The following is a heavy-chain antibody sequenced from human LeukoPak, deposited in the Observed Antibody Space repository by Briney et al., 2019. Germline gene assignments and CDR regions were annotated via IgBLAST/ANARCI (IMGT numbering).Heavy chain of an antibody. Sequence: PGGSLRLSCVVSGFTVSSKYMSWVRQAPGKGLEWVSVIYSGGSTYYADSVKGRFTISRDNSKNTLYLQMNSLRAEDTAVYYCARVGYGDPHFDFWGQGTLVTVSS. V-gene: IGHV3-66*01. CDR3: ARVGYGDPHFDF. D-gene: IGHD4-17*01. CDR2: IYSGGST. J-gene: IGHJ4*02. CDR1: GFTVSSKY.